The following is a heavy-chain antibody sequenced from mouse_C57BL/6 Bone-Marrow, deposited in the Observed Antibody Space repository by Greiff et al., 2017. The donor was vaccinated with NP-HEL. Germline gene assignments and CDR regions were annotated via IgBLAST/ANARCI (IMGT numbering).Heavy chain of an antibody. Sequence: DVHLVESGGGLVKPGGSLKLSCAASGFTFSSYAMSWVRQTPEKRLEWVATISDGGSYTYYPDNVKGRFTISRDNAKNNLYLQMSHLKSEDTAMYYCARVYYGTSAFDYWGQGTTLTVSS. CDR3: ARVYYGTSAFDY. V-gene: IGHV5-4*01. J-gene: IGHJ2*01. CDR2: ISDGGSYT. CDR1: GFTFSSYA. D-gene: IGHD1-1*01.